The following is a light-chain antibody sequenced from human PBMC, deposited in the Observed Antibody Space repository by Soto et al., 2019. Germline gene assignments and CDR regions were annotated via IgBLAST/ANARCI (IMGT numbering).Light chain of an antibody. CDR3: QQYET. CDR1: QSVSSY. Sequence: EIVLTQSPATLSLSPGERATLSCRASQSVSSYLAWYQQKPGQAPRLLIYDASNRATGIPARFSGSGSGTDFTLTISSLEPEDFATYYCQQYETFGQGTKVEIK. V-gene: IGKV3-11*01. CDR2: DAS. J-gene: IGKJ1*01.